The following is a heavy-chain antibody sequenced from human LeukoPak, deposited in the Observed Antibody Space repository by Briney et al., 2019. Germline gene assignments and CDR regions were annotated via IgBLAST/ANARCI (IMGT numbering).Heavy chain of an antibody. D-gene: IGHD4-17*01. V-gene: IGHV3-48*01. Sequence: GGSLRLSCAASGFTFTSYSMNWVRQAPGKGLEWVSYISSSGRPIYCADSVKGRFTLSRDNAKNSLYLQMNSLRAEDTAVYYCAREREHDYGTDYWGQGTLVTVSS. CDR1: GFTFTSYS. CDR3: AREREHDYGTDY. CDR2: ISSSGRPI. J-gene: IGHJ4*02.